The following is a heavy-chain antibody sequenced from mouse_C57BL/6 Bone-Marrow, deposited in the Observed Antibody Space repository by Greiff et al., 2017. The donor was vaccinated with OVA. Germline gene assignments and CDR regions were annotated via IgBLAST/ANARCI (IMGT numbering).Heavy chain of an antibody. V-gene: IGHV1-81*01. CDR1: GYTFTSYG. CDR2: IYPRSGNT. J-gene: IGHJ1*03. CDR3: ARVVYYGSSYRYWYFDV. Sequence: VNVVESGAELARPGASVKLSCKASGYTFTSYGISWVKQRTGQGLEWIGEIYPRSGNTYYNEKFKGKATLTADKSSSTAYMELRSLTSEDSAVYFCARVVYYGSSYRYWYFDVWGTGTTVTVSS. D-gene: IGHD1-1*01.